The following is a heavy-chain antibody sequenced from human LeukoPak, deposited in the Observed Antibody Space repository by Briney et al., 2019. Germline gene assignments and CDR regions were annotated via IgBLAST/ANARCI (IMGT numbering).Heavy chain of an antibody. Sequence: SETLSLTCTVSGGSISSYYWSWIRQPPGKGLEWIGYIYHSGSTYYNPSLKSRVTISVDRSKNQFSLKLSSVTAADTALYYCAEDMARPGWDILVGDYYYGMDVWGQGTTVTVSS. D-gene: IGHD5-24*01. CDR3: AEDMARPGWDILVGDYYYGMDV. CDR2: IYHSGST. CDR1: GGSISSYY. V-gene: IGHV4-59*04. J-gene: IGHJ6*02.